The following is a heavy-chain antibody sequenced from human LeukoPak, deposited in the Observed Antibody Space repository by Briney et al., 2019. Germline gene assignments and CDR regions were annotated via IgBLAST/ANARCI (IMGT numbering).Heavy chain of an antibody. V-gene: IGHV3-7*04. D-gene: IGHD1-26*01. CDR2: INQDGSEK. CDR1: GFTFSRYW. Sequence: PGGSLRLSCAASGFTFSRYWMSWVRQAPGKGLEWVASINQDGSEKYFAYSVEGRFTISRDNAKNSLYLQMSSLSADDTAVYYCARGGFGGSPPDYWGQGTLVTVSS. J-gene: IGHJ4*02. CDR3: ARGGFGGSPPDY.